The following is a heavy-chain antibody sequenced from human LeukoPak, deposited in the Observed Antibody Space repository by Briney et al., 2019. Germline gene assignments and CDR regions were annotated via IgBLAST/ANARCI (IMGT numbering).Heavy chain of an antibody. CDR3: VREAGLAFDI. V-gene: IGHV3-30*03. Sequence: GGSLRLSCAASGFTFSSYGMHWVRQAPGKGLEWVAVISYDGSNKYYADSVKGRFTLSRDNAKNSLHLQMNSLRAEDTAIYYCVREAGLAFDIWGQGTMVTVSS. J-gene: IGHJ3*02. CDR2: ISYDGSNK. CDR1: GFTFSSYG. D-gene: IGHD3-10*01.